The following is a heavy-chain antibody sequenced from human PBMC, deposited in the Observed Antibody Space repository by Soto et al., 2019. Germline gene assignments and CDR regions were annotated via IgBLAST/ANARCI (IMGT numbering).Heavy chain of an antibody. CDR2: VSYSGRT. Sequence: QVQLRESGPGLVRPSETLSLSCSVSGASLNDFSWSWIRQPPGRGLEWIGYVSYSGRTTYSPSLKSRVTISLYTSKNAFSLNLTSMTAADTAIYYCARHFLGQARQRLFVDYWGQGTLATVSS. CDR3: ARHFLGQARQRLFVDY. CDR1: GASLNDFS. D-gene: IGHD3-3*01. V-gene: IGHV4-59*08. J-gene: IGHJ4*02.